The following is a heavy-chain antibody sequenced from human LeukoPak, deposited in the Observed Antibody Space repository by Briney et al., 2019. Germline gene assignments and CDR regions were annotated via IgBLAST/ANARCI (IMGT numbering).Heavy chain of an antibody. CDR3: AKRGIVIRAVIISGFHKEAYYFDY. J-gene: IGHJ4*02. CDR2: ISGSGGST. V-gene: IGHV3-23*01. CDR1: GFTFSSYA. D-gene: IGHD3-10*01. Sequence: PGGSLRLSCAASGFTFSSYAMSWVRQAPGKGLEWVSAISGSGGSTYYADSVKGRFIISRDTSKNTVYLQMNSLRVEDTAVYFCAKRGIVIRAVIISGFHKEAYYFDYWGQGILVRVSS.